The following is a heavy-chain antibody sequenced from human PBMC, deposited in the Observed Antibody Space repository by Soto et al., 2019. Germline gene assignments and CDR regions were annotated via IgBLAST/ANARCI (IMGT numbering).Heavy chain of an antibody. CDR1: GFTFSSYA. Sequence: EVQLLESGGGLVQPGGSLRLSCAASGFTFSSYAMSWVRQAPGKGLEWVSAISGSGGSTYYADSVKGRFTISRDNSKNPLYLQMNSLRAEDTAVYYCAKDVHYYDSSGYPLGAFDIWGQGTMVTVSS. J-gene: IGHJ3*02. D-gene: IGHD3-22*01. V-gene: IGHV3-23*01. CDR3: AKDVHYYDSSGYPLGAFDI. CDR2: ISGSGGST.